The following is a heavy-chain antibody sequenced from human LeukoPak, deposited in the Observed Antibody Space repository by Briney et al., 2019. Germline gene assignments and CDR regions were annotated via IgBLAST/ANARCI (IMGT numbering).Heavy chain of an antibody. CDR2: IYHSGST. Sequence: SQTLSLTCAVSGGSISSGGYSWSWIRQPPGKGLEWIGYIYHSGSTYYNPSLKSRVTISVDRSKNQFSLKLSSVTAADTAVYYCARVGYDSSGYYPSHFDYWGQGTLVTVSP. V-gene: IGHV4-30-2*01. D-gene: IGHD3-22*01. J-gene: IGHJ4*02. CDR1: GGSISSGGYS. CDR3: ARVGYDSSGYYPSHFDY.